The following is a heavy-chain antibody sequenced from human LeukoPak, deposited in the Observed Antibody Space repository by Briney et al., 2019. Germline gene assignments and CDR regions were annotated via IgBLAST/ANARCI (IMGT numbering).Heavy chain of an antibody. CDR3: ARAFSLNWFDP. CDR2: INPSGGST. CDR1: GYTLTSYY. V-gene: IGHV1-46*03. D-gene: IGHD3-3*01. J-gene: IGHJ5*02. Sequence: ASVKVSCKASGYTLTSYYMHWVRQAPGQGLEWMGIINPSGGSTSYAQKFQGRVTMTRDTSTSTVYMELSSLRSEDTAVYYCARAFSLNWFDPWGQGTLVTVSS.